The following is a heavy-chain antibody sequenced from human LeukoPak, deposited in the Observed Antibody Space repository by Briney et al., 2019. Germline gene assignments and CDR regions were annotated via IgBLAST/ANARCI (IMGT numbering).Heavy chain of an antibody. CDR3: ARDRRWLQLTLYYGMDV. V-gene: IGHV1-2*02. CDR1: GYTFTGYY. J-gene: IGHJ6*02. CDR2: INPNSGGT. Sequence: ASVKVSCKASGYTFTGYYMHWVRQAPGQGLEWMGWINPNSGGTNYAQKFQGRVTMTRDTSISTAYMELSRLRSDDTAVYYCARDRRWLQLTLYYGMDVWGQGTTVTVSS. D-gene: IGHD5-24*01.